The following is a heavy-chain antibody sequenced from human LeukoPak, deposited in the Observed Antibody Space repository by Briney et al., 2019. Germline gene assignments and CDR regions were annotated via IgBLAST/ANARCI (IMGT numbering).Heavy chain of an antibody. CDR3: ARSTYYDILTGYNTFDY. CDR1: GYSFTSYW. J-gene: IGHJ4*02. D-gene: IGHD3-9*01. Sequence: GESLKISCKGSGYSFTSYWIGWVRQMPGKGLEWMGIIYPGDSDTRYSPSFQGQVTISADKSVSTAYLQWSSLKASDTAMYYCARSTYYDILTGYNTFDYWGQGTLVTVSS. V-gene: IGHV5-51*01. CDR2: IYPGDSDT.